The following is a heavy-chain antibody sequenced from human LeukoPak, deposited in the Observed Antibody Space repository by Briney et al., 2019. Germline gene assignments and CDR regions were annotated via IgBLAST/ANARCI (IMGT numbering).Heavy chain of an antibody. Sequence: SQTLSLTCTVSGGSISSGGYYWSWIRQHPGKGLEWIGYIYYSGSTYYNPSLKSRVTISVDTSKNQFSLKLSSVTAADTAVYYCARANKDYGSGSYPWFDPWGQETLVTVSS. CDR3: ARANKDYGSGSYPWFDP. V-gene: IGHV4-31*03. CDR1: GGSISSGGYY. CDR2: IYYSGST. D-gene: IGHD3-10*01. J-gene: IGHJ5*02.